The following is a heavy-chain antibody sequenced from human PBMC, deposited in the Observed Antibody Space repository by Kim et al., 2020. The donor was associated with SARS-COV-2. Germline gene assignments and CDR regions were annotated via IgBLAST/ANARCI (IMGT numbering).Heavy chain of an antibody. CDR3: ARLRYDSSGYYYGMDV. CDR1: GGSISSSSYY. V-gene: IGHV4-39*01. D-gene: IGHD3-22*01. CDR2: IYYSRST. Sequence: SETLSLTCTVSGGSISSSSYYWGWIRQPPGKGLEWIGSIYYSRSTYYNPSLKSRVTISVDTSKNQFSLKLSSVTAADTAVYYCARLRYDSSGYYYGMDVWGQGTTVTVSS. J-gene: IGHJ6*02.